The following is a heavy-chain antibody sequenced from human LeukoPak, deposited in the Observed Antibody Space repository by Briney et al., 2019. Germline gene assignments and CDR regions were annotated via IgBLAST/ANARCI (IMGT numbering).Heavy chain of an antibody. Sequence: TSGGSLRLSCAASGFTFSDAWMTWVRQAPGKGLEWVGRIKSKTDGGTTDYAAPVKGRFTISRDDSENTLYLQMSTLKTEDTAVYYCARGMTTVTTALYYYFYGMDVWGQGTTVTV. D-gene: IGHD4-17*01. CDR3: ARGMTTVTTALYYYFYGMDV. CDR2: IKSKTDGGTT. V-gene: IGHV3-15*01. J-gene: IGHJ6*02. CDR1: GFTFSDAW.